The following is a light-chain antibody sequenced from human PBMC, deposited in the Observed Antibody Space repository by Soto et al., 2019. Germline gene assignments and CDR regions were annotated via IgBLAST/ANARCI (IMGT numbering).Light chain of an antibody. V-gene: IGKV1-39*01. CDR2: AAS. CDR3: QQSYNNPKT. J-gene: IGKJ1*01. CDR1: QSIANY. Sequence: IQMTQSPSSLAASVGDRFSITCRSSQSIANYLNWYQQKPGKAPKLLIYAASTLESGVPSRFSGSGSGTDFTLTISSLQPEDFATYYCQQSYNNPKTFGQGTKV.